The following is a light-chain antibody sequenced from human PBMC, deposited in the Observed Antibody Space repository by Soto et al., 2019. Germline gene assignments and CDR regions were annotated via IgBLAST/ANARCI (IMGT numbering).Light chain of an antibody. CDR1: SSNFGAGYD. V-gene: IGLV1-40*01. CDR3: QSYDSSLSGAV. Sequence: QSVLTQPPSGSGAPGQRVTIPCPGSSSNFGAGYDVHWYQRLPGTAPKLPIYGNSNRPSGVPDRFSGSKSGTSASLAITGLQAEDEADYYCQSYDSSLSGAVFGGGTKLTVL. CDR2: GNS. J-gene: IGLJ2*01.